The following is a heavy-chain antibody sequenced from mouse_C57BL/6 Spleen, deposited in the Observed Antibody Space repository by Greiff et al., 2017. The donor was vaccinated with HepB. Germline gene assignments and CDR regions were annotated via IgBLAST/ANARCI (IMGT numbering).Heavy chain of an antibody. V-gene: IGHV1-43*01. CDR1: GYSFTGYY. CDR2: INPSTGGT. Sequence: EVQLQQSGPELVKPRASVKISCKASGYSFTGYYMHWVKQSSEKSLEWIGEINPSTGGTSYNQKFKGKATLTVDKSSSTAYMQLKSLTSEDSAVYYCARSTGLRYYYAMDYWGQGTSVTVSS. D-gene: IGHD2-4*01. J-gene: IGHJ4*01. CDR3: ARSTGLRYYYAMDY.